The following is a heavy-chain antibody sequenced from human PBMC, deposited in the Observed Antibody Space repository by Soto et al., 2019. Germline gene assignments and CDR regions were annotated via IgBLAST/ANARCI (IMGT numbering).Heavy chain of an antibody. Sequence: QITLKESGPTLVKPTQTLTLTCTFSGFSLRTSGVGVGWIRQPPGKTLEWLALIYWDNDERYSPSLRSRRTINMGNSDYRVVLTMTNTDPVDTAQYYCVQSRGGGDGLRSSPSHYHSGVDVWGQGTTVTVSS. D-gene: IGHD2-21*02. CDR1: GFSLRTSGVG. V-gene: IGHV2-5*02. J-gene: IGHJ6*02. CDR2: IYWDNDE. CDR3: VQSRGGGDGLRSSPSHYHSGVDV.